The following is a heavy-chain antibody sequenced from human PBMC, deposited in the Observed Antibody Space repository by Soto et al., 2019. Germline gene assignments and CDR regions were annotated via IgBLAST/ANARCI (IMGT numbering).Heavy chain of an antibody. CDR2: ISSSGDNT. D-gene: IGHD5-18*01. CDR1: GFTFSNYG. J-gene: IGHJ4*02. Sequence: PGVSLRLSWSASGFTFSNYGMLWIRQAPGKGLQYVSGISSSGDNTYYADSVKGRFTISRDNSENTVYLQMSSLRPEDTAVYYCVKELPKLYSYGYKWGQGILGNVSS. V-gene: IGHV3-64D*06. CDR3: VKELPKLYSYGYK.